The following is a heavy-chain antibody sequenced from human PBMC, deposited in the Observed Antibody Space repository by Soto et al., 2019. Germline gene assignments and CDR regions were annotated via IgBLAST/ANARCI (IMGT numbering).Heavy chain of an antibody. CDR2: ISGSGSGT. D-gene: IGHD1-1*01. J-gene: IGHJ4*02. Sequence: VQLLDSGGGLVQPGGSLRLSCVTSGFSFSNYAMSWVRQAPGKGLEWVSTISGSGSGTYFADSVKGRFTISRDNSKNTPFLHMDTLRAEDTAVYYCAKATFSFYYFDSWGQGTLVTVSS. CDR3: AKATFSFYYFDS. V-gene: IGHV3-23*01. CDR1: GFSFSNYA.